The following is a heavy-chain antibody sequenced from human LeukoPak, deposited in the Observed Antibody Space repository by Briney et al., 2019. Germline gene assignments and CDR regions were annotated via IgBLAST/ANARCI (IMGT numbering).Heavy chain of an antibody. CDR1: GGTFSSYA. CDR3: ASGSNYVEFDP. V-gene: IGHV1-69*01. CDR2: IIPIFGTA. D-gene: IGHD4-11*01. J-gene: IGHJ5*02. Sequence: ASVKVSCKASGGTFSSYAISWVRQAPGQGLEWMGGIIPIFGTANYAQKFQGRVTITADESTSTAYMERSSLRSEDTAVYYCASGSNYVEFDPWGQGTLVTVSS.